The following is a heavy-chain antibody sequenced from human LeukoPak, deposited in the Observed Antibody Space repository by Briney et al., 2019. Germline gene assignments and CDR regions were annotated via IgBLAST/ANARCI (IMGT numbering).Heavy chain of an antibody. CDR1: GFTFEASA. J-gene: IGHJ4*02. V-gene: IGHV3-23*01. CDR2: ITGGGEST. D-gene: IGHD2-2*01. Sequence: PGGSLRLSCAASGFTFEASAMSWVRQAPGKGLEWVAVITGGGESTYYADSVKGRFTISRDNSKKTLFLQVNSLRAEDTAVYLCAKNIRDRLLCGFNYWGQGIVVTVSS. CDR3: AKNIRDRLLCGFNY.